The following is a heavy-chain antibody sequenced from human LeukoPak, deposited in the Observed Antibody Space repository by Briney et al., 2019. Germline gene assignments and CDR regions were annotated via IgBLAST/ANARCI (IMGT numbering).Heavy chain of an antibody. CDR2: INIDGSGT. J-gene: IGHJ3*02. V-gene: IGHV3-74*01. CDR3: AKGLPPSEAFVI. Sequence: GGSLRLSCAASGFTFSSYWMHWVRQAPGKGLVWVSRINIDGSGTIYADSVKGRFTTSRDNAKNKLYLQVNSLRAEDTAVYYCAKGLPPSEAFVIWGQGTLVTVSS. CDR1: GFTFSSYW.